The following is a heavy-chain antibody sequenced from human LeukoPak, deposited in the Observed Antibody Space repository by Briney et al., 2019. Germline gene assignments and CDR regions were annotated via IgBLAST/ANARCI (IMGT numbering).Heavy chain of an antibody. D-gene: IGHD1-1*01. J-gene: IGHJ3*02. V-gene: IGHV3-74*01. Sequence: GGSLRLSCAASGFTFSSHWMHWVRQAPGKGLVWVSRIHSDGSSTTSADSVKGRFTISRDNAENTLYLQMNSLRAEDTAVYFCARGNAHAFDIWGQGTMVTVSS. CDR2: IHSDGSST. CDR3: ARGNAHAFDI. CDR1: GFTFSSHW.